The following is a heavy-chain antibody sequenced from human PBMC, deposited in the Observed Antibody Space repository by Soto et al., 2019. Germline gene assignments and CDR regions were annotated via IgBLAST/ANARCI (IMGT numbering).Heavy chain of an antibody. Sequence: GSLRLSCTVSGFTFGDYAMSWIRQDPGKGLEWVGFIRSKAYGGTTEYAASVKGRFTISRDDSKSIAYLQMNSLKTEDTAVYYCTKAGSSATPHNWFDPWGQGTLVTVSS. CDR1: GFTFGDYA. CDR2: IRSKAYGGTT. J-gene: IGHJ5*02. CDR3: TKAGSSATPHNWFDP. D-gene: IGHD6-13*01. V-gene: IGHV3-49*03.